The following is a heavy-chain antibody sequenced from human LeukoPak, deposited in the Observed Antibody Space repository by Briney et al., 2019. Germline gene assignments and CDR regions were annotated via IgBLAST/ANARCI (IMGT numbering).Heavy chain of an antibody. CDR3: TRDRRRYGSGSSYFDY. J-gene: IGHJ4*02. CDR2: IRSKAYGGTT. V-gene: IGHV3-49*04. D-gene: IGHD3-10*01. Sequence: PGGSLRLSCTASGFTFGDYAMSWVRQAPGKGLEWVGFIRSKAYGGTTEYAASVKGRFTISRDDSKSIAYLQMNSLKTEDTAVYYCTRDRRRYGSGSSYFDYWGQGTLVTVSS. CDR1: GFTFGDYA.